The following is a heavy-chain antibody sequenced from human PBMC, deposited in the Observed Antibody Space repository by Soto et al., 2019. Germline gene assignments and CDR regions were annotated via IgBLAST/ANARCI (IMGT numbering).Heavy chain of an antibody. V-gene: IGHV3-23*01. CDR1: GISFSTYA. CDR2: ISAIGSSR. Sequence: GGSLRLSCAASGISFSTYAMSWFRQAPGKGLEWVSVISAIGSSRYYADSVKGRFTISRDNSRNTLYLQMNSLRAEDTAIYYCACMIRGVDNWFDPWGQGTLVTVSS. J-gene: IGHJ5*02. D-gene: IGHD3-10*01. CDR3: ACMIRGVDNWFDP.